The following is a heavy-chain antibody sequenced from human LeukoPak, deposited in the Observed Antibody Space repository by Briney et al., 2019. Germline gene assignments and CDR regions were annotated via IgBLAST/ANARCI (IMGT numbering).Heavy chain of an antibody. V-gene: IGHV1-18*01. CDR2: ISTYDGDA. D-gene: IGHD5-18*01. J-gene: IGHJ4*02. CDR3: ARAPSGFTYGPGDH. CDR1: GYSFTSYG. Sequence: ASVKVSCTASGYSFTSYGITWVPQAPGQGLEWMGWISTYDGDANYAQQLQGRVTMTTDTSTITAYMELRSLRSDDTAVYYCARAPSGFTYGPGDHWGQGTLVTVSS.